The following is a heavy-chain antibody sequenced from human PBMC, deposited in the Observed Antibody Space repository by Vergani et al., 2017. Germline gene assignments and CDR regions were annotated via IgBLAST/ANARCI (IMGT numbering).Heavy chain of an antibody. D-gene: IGHD2-2*03. Sequence: QVQLQESGPGLVKPPGTLSLTCAVSGGSISSSNWWSWVRQPPGKGLEWIGEIYHSGSTNYNPSLKSRVTISVDTSKNQFSLKLSSVTAADTAVYYCARGNPNGYCSSTSCYGTYYFDYWGQGTLVTVSS. CDR3: ARGNPNGYCSSTSCYGTYYFDY. V-gene: IGHV4-4*03. CDR2: IYHSGST. J-gene: IGHJ4*02. CDR1: GGSISSSNW.